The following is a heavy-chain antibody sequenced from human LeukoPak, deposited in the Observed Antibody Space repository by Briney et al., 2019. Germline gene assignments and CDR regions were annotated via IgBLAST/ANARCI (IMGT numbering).Heavy chain of an antibody. Sequence: ASVKVSCKASGYTFTNNYGITWVRQPPGHGLEWMGWISPYSGNTNYAQTLQGRVTMTTDTSTSTAYMELRSLRSDDTAVYYCARDWDTSGYYSTYWGQGTLVTVSS. CDR3: ARDWDTSGYYSTY. CDR1: GYTFTNNYG. D-gene: IGHD3-22*01. V-gene: IGHV1-18*01. CDR2: ISPYSGNT. J-gene: IGHJ4*02.